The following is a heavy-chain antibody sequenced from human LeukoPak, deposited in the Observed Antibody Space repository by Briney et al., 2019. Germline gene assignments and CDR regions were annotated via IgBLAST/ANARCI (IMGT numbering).Heavy chain of an antibody. CDR2: IYYSGIT. CDR3: AREGTYYDFWSGYSEYYFDY. J-gene: IGHJ4*02. CDR1: GGSISSGDYY. Sequence: SETLSLXCTVSGGSISSGDYYWSWIRQPPGKGLEWIGYIYYSGITYYNPSLKSRVTISVDTSKNQFSLKLSSVTAADTAVYYCAREGTYYDFWSGYSEYYFDYWGQGTLVTVSS. V-gene: IGHV4-30-4*08. D-gene: IGHD3-3*01.